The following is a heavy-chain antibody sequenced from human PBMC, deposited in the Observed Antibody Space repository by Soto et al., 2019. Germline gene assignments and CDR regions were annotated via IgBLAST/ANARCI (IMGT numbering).Heavy chain of an antibody. CDR2: ISAHNGNT. V-gene: IGHV1-18*01. D-gene: IGHD1-1*01. CDR1: GYGFTTYG. CDR3: ARGRYGDY. J-gene: IGHJ4*02. Sequence: QIHLVQSGAEVKKPGASVKVSCKGSGYGFTTYGITWVRQAPGQGLEWMAWISAHNGNTNYAQKLQGRVTVTRDTSTSTAYWELRGLRSEGTAVYYCARGRYGDYGGQGAVVTVSS.